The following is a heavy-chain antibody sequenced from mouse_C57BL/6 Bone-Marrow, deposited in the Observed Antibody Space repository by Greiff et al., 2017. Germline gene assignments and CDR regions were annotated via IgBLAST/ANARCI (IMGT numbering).Heavy chain of an antibody. CDR1: GFTFSDYY. CDR3: ARDDGSYYYGLDY. D-gene: IGHD1-1*01. CDR2: INYDGSST. Sequence: EVKLQESEGGLVQPGSSMKLSCTASGFTFSDYYMAWVRQVPEKGLEWVANINYDGSSTYYLDSLKSRFIISRDNAKNILYLQMSSLKSEDTATYYCARDDGSYYYGLDYWGQGTTLTVSS. J-gene: IGHJ2*01. V-gene: IGHV5-16*01.